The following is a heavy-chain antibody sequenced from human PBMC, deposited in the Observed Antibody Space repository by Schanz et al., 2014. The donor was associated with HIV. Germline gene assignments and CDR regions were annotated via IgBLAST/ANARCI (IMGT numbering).Heavy chain of an antibody. Sequence: QVQLVESGGGVVRPGKSLRLSCEASGFTFSNYGMHWVRQAPGKGLEWVAVMSYDGVRKYLGDSVKGRFTISRDNSKNTVYVQMKSLRAEDAAVYYCAKDRNYYESKYRGKGNYYYYYGMDVWGQGTTVTVSS. CDR1: GFTFSNYG. D-gene: IGHD3-22*01. V-gene: IGHV3-30*18. J-gene: IGHJ6*02. CDR2: MSYDGVRK. CDR3: AKDRNYYESKYRGKGNYYYYYGMDV.